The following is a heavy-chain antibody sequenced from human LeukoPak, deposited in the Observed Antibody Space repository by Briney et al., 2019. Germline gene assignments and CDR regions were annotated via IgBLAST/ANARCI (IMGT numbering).Heavy chain of an antibody. Sequence: GPSLRLSCAASAPTFTTYWMGCVSQAPGKWLEWVATIKQDGSVKYYVDSVKGQFTISRDNAKNSLYLQMSSLRVEDTAVYYCARIGYSSSSFDYWGQGTLVTVSS. V-gene: IGHV3-7*01. CDR2: IKQDGSVK. J-gene: IGHJ4*02. CDR1: APTFTTYW. CDR3: ARIGYSSSSFDY. D-gene: IGHD6-6*01.